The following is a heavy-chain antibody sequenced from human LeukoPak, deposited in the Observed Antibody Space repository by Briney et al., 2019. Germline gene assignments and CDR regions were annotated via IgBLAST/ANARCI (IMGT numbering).Heavy chain of an antibody. D-gene: IGHD1-26*01. V-gene: IGHV4-30-2*01. CDR3: ARNGGSHWDVKSAFDI. Sequence: PSETLSLTCTVSGDSMNYYVTHYWSWIRQPPGKGLEWIGYIYHSGSTYYNPSLKSRVTISVDRSKNQFSLKLSSVTAADTAVYYCARNGGSHWDVKSAFDIWGQGTMVTVSS. CDR2: IYHSGST. J-gene: IGHJ3*02. CDR1: GDSMNYYVTHY.